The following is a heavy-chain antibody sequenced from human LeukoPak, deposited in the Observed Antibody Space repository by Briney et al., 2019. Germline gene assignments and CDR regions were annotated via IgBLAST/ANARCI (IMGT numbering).Heavy chain of an antibody. D-gene: IGHD2-15*01. V-gene: IGHV3-23*01. CDR2: ISGSGGST. CDR3: AKDLQDIVVVVAATPLFDY. Sequence: PGGSLRLSCAASGFTFSSYAMSWVRQAPGKGLEWVSTISGSGGSTYYADSAKGRFTISRDNSKNTLYLQMNSLRADDTAVYYCAKDLQDIVVVVAATPLFDYWGQGTLVTVSS. CDR1: GFTFSSYA. J-gene: IGHJ4*02.